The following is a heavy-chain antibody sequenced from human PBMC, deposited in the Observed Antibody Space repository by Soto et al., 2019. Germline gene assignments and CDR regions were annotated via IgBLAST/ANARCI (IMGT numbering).Heavy chain of an antibody. CDR3: AHRRYDFFDY. CDR1: GFPLSTSGVG. Sequence: QITLKESGPALVQPTQTLTLTCTFSGFPLSTSGVGVGWIRQPPGKALEWLALIYWDDDKRYSPSLKIRLTIPKDTSKNQVVLTMTKMDPVDTATYYCAHRRYDFFDYWGQGTLITVSS. CDR2: IYWDDDK. J-gene: IGHJ4*02. V-gene: IGHV2-5*02. D-gene: IGHD2-15*01.